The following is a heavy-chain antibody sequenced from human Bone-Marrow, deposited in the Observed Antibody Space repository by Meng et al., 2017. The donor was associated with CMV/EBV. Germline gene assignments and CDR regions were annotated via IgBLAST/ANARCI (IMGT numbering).Heavy chain of an antibody. J-gene: IGHJ6*02. CDR1: GFTFSSYA. CDR2: IYSGGSST. V-gene: IGHV3-23*03. Sequence: GESLKISCAASGFTFSSYAMSWVRQAPGKGLEWVSVIYSGGSSTYYADSVKGRFTISRDNSKNTLYLQMNSLRAEDTAVYYCAKGGSTSLYYYYGMDVWGQRTTVTVSS. CDR3: AKGGSTSLYYYYGMDV. D-gene: IGHD2-2*01.